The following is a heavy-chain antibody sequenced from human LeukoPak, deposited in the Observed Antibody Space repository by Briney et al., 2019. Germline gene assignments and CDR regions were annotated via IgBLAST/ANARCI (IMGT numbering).Heavy chain of an antibody. Sequence: PGGSLRLSCAASGFTFSSYGMHWVRQAPGKGLEWVAVIWYDGSNKYYADSVKSRFTISRDNSKNTLYLQMNSLRAEDTAVYYCARDRGWKQQLVRGFDYWGQGTLVTVSS. V-gene: IGHV3-33*01. D-gene: IGHD6-13*01. CDR1: GFTFSSYG. J-gene: IGHJ4*02. CDR2: IWYDGSNK. CDR3: ARDRGWKQQLVRGFDY.